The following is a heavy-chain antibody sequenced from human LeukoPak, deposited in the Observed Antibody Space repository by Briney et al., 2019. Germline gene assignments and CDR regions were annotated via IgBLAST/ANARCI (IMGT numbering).Heavy chain of an antibody. J-gene: IGHJ4*02. CDR1: GFTFSTYN. CDR3: AKQYCSGGSCYSGDYFDY. Sequence: GGSLRLSCAASGFTFSTYNMNWVRQAPGKGLEWVSAISGSGGSTYYADSVKGRFTISRDNSKNTLYLQMNSLRAEDTAVYYCAKQYCSGGSCYSGDYFDYWGQGTLVTVSS. D-gene: IGHD2-15*01. CDR2: ISGSGGST. V-gene: IGHV3-23*01.